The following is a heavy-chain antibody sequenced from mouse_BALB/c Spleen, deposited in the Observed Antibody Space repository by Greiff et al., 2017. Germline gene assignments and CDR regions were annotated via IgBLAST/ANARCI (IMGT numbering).Heavy chain of an antibody. Sequence: DVKLVESGGGLVKPGGSLKLSCAASGFTFSDYYMYWVRQTPEKRLEWVATISDGGSYTYYPDSVKGRFTISRDNAKNNLFLQMSSLKSEDTAMYYCARDGYYYAMDYWGQGTSVTVSS. J-gene: IGHJ4*01. V-gene: IGHV5-4*02. D-gene: IGHD1-2*01. CDR3: ARDGYYYAMDY. CDR1: GFTFSDYY. CDR2: ISDGGSYT.